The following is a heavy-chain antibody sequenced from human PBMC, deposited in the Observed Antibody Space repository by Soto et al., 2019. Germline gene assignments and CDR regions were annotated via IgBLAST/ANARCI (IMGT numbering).Heavy chain of an antibody. V-gene: IGHV3-30*18. D-gene: IGHD3-22*01. J-gene: IGHJ4*02. CDR1: GFTFSSYG. CDR2: ISYDGSNK. Sequence: GSLRLSCAASGFTFSSYGMHWVRQAPGKGLEWVAVISYDGSNKYYADSVKGRFTISRDNSKNTLYLQMNSLRAEDTAVYYCAKGRITMIVVAAFDYWGQGTLVTVSS. CDR3: AKGRITMIVVAAFDY.